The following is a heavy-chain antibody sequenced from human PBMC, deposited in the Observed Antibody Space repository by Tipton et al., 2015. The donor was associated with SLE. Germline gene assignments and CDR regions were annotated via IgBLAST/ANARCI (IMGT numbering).Heavy chain of an antibody. J-gene: IGHJ4*02. Sequence: SLRLSCAASGFTFSSYEMNWVRQAPGKGLEWVSYISSSGSTIYYADSVKGRFTISRDNAKNSLYLQMNSLRAEDTAVYYCAREGPTVTTPKDYFDYWGQGTLVIVSS. CDR3: AREGPTVTTPKDYFDY. V-gene: IGHV3-48*03. CDR1: GFTFSSYE. D-gene: IGHD4-17*01. CDR2: ISSSGSTI.